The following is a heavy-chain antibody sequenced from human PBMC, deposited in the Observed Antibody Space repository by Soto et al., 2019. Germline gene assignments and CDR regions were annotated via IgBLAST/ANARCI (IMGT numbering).Heavy chain of an antibody. CDR3: ARGRSYDILTGSQYYYGMDV. CDR1: GGSISSYY. Sequence: SETLSLTCTVSGGSISSYYWSWIRQPPGKGLEWIGYIYYSGSTNYNPSLKSRVTISVDTSKNQFSLKLSSVTAADTAVYYCARGRSYDILTGSQYYYGMDVWGQGTTVTVSS. V-gene: IGHV4-59*12. CDR2: IYYSGST. D-gene: IGHD3-9*01. J-gene: IGHJ6*02.